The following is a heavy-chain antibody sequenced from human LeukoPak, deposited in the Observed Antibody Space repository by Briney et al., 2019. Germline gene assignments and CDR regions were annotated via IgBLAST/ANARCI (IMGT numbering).Heavy chain of an antibody. V-gene: IGHV3-64*01. D-gene: IGHD3-3*01. CDR3: ARGYDFWSGYWSHSDY. CDR2: ISSNGGST. CDR1: GFTFSSYA. Sequence: PGGSLRLSCAASGFTFSSYAMHWVRQAPGKGLEYVSAISSNGGSTYYANSVKGRFTISRDNSKNTLYLQMGSLRAEDMAVYYSARGYDFWSGYWSHSDYWGQGTLVTVSS. J-gene: IGHJ4*02.